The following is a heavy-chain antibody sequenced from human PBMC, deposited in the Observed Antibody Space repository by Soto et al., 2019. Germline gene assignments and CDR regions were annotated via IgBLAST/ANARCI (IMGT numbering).Heavy chain of an antibody. CDR1: GGSVSGGSYY. V-gene: IGHV4-61*01. J-gene: IGHJ4*02. CDR3: ARNRGLRHSSDS. Sequence: PSETLSLTCTVSGGSVSGGSYYWSWIRQPPGKGLEWIGYSFYTGSSNYSLSLKSRATISVDTSQNQFSLKLSSVTAADTAVYYFARNRGLRHSSDSCDQRPLVTLSS. CDR2: SFYTGSS. D-gene: IGHD3-22*01.